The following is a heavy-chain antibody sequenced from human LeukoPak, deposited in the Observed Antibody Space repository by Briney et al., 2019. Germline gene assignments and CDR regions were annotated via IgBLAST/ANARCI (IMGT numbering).Heavy chain of an antibody. CDR1: GYTLTELS. J-gene: IGHJ3*02. CDR2: FDPEDGET. CDR3: ARESWPYYYDSSGYYFYAFDI. Sequence: ASVKVSCKVSGYTLTELSMHWVRQAPGKGLEWMGGFDPEDGETIYAQKFQGRVTMTEDTSTDTAYMELSSLRSEDTAVYYCARESWPYYYDSSGYYFYAFDIWGQGTMVTVSS. V-gene: IGHV1-24*01. D-gene: IGHD3-22*01.